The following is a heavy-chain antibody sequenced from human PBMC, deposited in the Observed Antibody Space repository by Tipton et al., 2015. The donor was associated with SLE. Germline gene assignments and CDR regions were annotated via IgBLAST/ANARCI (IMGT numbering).Heavy chain of an antibody. J-gene: IGHJ4*02. CDR2: IRYDGSHQ. D-gene: IGHD2-2*03. V-gene: IGHV3-30*02. Sequence: SGFTFSTSDIHWVRQAPGKGLEWVAFIRYDGSHQFYADSVKGRFTISRDNSKNTLYLQMNSLRAEDTAVYYCAKDLGFLPDYWGQGTLVTVSS. CDR1: GFTFSTSD. CDR3: AKDLGFLPDY.